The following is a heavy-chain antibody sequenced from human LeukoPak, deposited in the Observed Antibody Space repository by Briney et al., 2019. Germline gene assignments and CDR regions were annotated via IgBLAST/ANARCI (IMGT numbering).Heavy chain of an antibody. CDR1: GGSMSGFF. CDR3: ARTSRHYYGSGTNLTPWPADMDV. J-gene: IGHJ6*02. CDR2: IYYSGSST. D-gene: IGHD3-10*01. V-gene: IGHV4-59*01. Sequence: SETLSLTCTVSGGSMSGFFWTWIRQPPGKELEWIGSIYYSGSSTKYNPSLKSRVTISVDTSKSQFSLRLNSATAADTAVYFCARTSRHYYGSGTNLTPWPADMDVWGQGTTVTVSS.